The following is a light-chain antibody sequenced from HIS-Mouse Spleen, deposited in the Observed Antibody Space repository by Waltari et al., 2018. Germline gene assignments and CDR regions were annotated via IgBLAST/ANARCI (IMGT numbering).Light chain of an antibody. Sequence: DIVRTQSPDSRTVALAERATTTCTPSQSVSYSSNNKNYLAWYQQKPGQPPKLLIYWASTRESGVPDRFSGSGSGTDFTLTISSLQAEDVAVYYCQQYYSTPYTFGQGTKLEIK. J-gene: IGKJ2*01. CDR1: QSVSYSSNNKNY. CDR3: QQYYSTPYT. V-gene: IGKV4-1*01. CDR2: WAS.